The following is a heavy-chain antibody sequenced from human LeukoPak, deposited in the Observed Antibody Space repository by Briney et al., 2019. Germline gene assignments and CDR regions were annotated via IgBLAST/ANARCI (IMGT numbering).Heavy chain of an antibody. V-gene: IGHV4-59*01. Sequence: SETLSLTCTVSGGSISSYYWSWIRQPPGKGLEWIGYIYYSGSTNYNPSLKSRVTISVDTSKNQFSLKLSSMTAADTAVYYCARRVHSSSWSSYFDYWGQETLVTVSS. J-gene: IGHJ4*02. D-gene: IGHD6-13*01. CDR1: GGSISSYY. CDR2: IYYSGST. CDR3: ARRVHSSSWSSYFDY.